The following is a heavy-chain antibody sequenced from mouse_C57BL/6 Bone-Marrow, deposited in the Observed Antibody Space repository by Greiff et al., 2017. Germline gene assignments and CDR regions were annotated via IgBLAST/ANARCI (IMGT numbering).Heavy chain of an antibody. CDR2: IDPETGGT. Sequence: QVQLKQSRAELVRPGASVTLSCKASGYTFTDYEMHWVKQTPVHGLEWIGAIDPETGGTAYNQKFKGKAILTADKSSSTAYMELRSLTSEDSAVYYCTRGGYYGSSSYYAMDYWGQGTSVTVSS. J-gene: IGHJ4*01. CDR1: GYTFTDYE. V-gene: IGHV1-15*01. D-gene: IGHD1-1*01. CDR3: TRGGYYGSSSYYAMDY.